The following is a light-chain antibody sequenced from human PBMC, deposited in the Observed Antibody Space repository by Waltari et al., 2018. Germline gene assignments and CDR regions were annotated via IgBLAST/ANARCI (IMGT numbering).Light chain of an antibody. Sequence: QSVLPQPPSASGTPGQRVTISCSGSSSNLGSNYVYWYQQLPGTAPKLLIYTSDQRPSGVPDRFSGSKSGTSASLAISGLRSEDEADYYCAAWDDSLSGRVFGGGTKLTVL. CDR2: TSD. CDR3: AAWDDSLSGRV. CDR1: SSNLGSNY. V-gene: IGLV1-47*01. J-gene: IGLJ3*02.